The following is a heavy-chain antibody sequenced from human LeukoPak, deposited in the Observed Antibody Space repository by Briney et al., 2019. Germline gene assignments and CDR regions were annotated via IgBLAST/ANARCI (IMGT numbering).Heavy chain of an antibody. D-gene: IGHD5-18*01. CDR1: GYSFSSYW. Sequence: GDSLKISCKGSGYSFSSYWIGWVRQMPGKGLEWMGIIYPGDSDTRYSPSFQGQVTISADKSISTAYLQWSSLKASDTAMYYCARQGRAGGYTYGYFDYWGQGTLVTVSS. V-gene: IGHV5-51*01. J-gene: IGHJ4*02. CDR3: ARQGRAGGYTYGYFDY. CDR2: IYPGDSDT.